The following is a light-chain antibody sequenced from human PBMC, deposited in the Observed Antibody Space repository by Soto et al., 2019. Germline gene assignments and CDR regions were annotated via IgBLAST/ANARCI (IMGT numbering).Light chain of an antibody. CDR2: GAS. J-gene: IGKJ2*01. CDR1: QSVSSSSY. CDR3: RQYGSSPSYT. V-gene: IGKV3-20*01. Sequence: EIVLTQSPGTLSLSPGERATLSCRASQSVSSSSYLAWYQQKPGQAPRLLIYGASSRATGIPDRFSCSGSATDFTLTISRLEPEDCAVYYCRQYGSSPSYTFGQGTKLEIK.